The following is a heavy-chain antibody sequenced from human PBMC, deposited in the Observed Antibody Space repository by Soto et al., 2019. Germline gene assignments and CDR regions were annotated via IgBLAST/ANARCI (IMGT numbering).Heavy chain of an antibody. D-gene: IGHD3-22*01. J-gene: IGHJ4*02. CDR3: ARGDHRRQWLFVPFDY. V-gene: IGHV4-34*01. Sequence: PSETLSLTCAVYGGSFSGYYWSWIRQPPGKGLEWIGEINHSGSTNYNPSLKSRVTISVDRSKNQFSLKLSSVTAADTAVYYCARGDHRRQWLFVPFDYWGQGTLVTVSS. CDR2: INHSGST. CDR1: GGSFSGYY.